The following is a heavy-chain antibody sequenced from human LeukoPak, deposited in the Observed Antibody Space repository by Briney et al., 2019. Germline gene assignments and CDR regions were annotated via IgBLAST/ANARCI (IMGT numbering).Heavy chain of an antibody. V-gene: IGHV1-45*03. J-gene: IGHJ4*02. CDR3: ARSAAAGPPFD. CDR2: ITPLNGNT. Sequence: SVKVSCKASGYTFTYRYLHWVRQAPRQALEWMGWITPLNGNTNYAQKFQDRVTITRDRSMSTAYMELSSLRSEDTAMYYCARSAAAGPPFDWGQGTLVTVS. D-gene: IGHD6-13*01. CDR1: GYTFTYRY.